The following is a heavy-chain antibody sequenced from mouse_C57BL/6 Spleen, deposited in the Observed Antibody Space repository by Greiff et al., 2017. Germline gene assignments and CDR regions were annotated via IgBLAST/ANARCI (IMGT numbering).Heavy chain of an antibody. CDR3: ARPYYYGSSLWYFDV. V-gene: IGHV1-69*01. J-gene: IGHJ1*03. D-gene: IGHD1-1*01. Sequence: VQLQQPGAELVMPGASVKLSCKASGYTFTSYWMHWVKQRPGQGLEWIGEIDPSDSYTNYNQKFKGKSTLTVDKSSSTAYMQLSSLTSEDSAVYYCARPYYYGSSLWYFDVWGTGTTVTVSS. CDR2: IDPSDSYT. CDR1: GYTFTSYW.